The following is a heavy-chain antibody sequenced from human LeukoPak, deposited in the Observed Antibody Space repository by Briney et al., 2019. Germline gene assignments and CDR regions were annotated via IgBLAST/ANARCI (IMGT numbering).Heavy chain of an antibody. V-gene: IGHV1-46*01. CDR1: GYTFTSYG. CDR2: INPSGGST. D-gene: IGHD3-10*01. J-gene: IGHJ5*02. Sequence: ASVKVSCKASGYTFTSYGISWVRQAPGQGLEWMGIINPSGGSTSYAQKFQGRVTMTRDTSTSTVYMELSSLRSEDTAVYYCARDKVRGVIIKAGWFDPWGQGTLVTVSS. CDR3: ARDKVRGVIIKAGWFDP.